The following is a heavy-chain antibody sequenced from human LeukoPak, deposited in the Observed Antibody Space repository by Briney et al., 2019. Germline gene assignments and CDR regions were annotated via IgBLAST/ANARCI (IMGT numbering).Heavy chain of an antibody. CDR3: AKSRGYSYGYYYFDY. CDR1: GGSFSGYY. Sequence: PSETLSLTCAVYGGSFSGYYWSWVRQAPGKGLEWVSAISGSGGSTYYADSVKGRFTISRDNSKNTLYLQMNSLRAEDTAVYYCAKSRGYSYGYYYFDYWGQGTLVSVSS. D-gene: IGHD5-18*01. J-gene: IGHJ4*02. V-gene: IGHV3-23*01. CDR2: ISGSGGST.